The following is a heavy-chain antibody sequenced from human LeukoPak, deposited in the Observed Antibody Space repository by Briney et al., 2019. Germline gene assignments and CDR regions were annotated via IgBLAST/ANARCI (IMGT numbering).Heavy chain of an antibody. CDR1: GFTFSSYG. Sequence: PGGSLRLSCAASGFTFSSYGMHWVRQAPGKGLEWVAVISYDGFNPYYADSVKGRFTISRDNSKNTLYLQMNSLRAEDTAVYYCARDPGGNSDYWGQGTLVTVSS. CDR3: ARDPGGNSDY. J-gene: IGHJ4*02. V-gene: IGHV3-30*03. D-gene: IGHD4-23*01. CDR2: ISYDGFNP.